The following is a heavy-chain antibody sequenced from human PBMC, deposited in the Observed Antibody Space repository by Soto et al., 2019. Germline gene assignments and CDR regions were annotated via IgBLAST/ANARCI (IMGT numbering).Heavy chain of an antibody. Sequence: GGSLRLSCAASGFTFSSYAMSWVRQAPGKGLEWVSGISGSGGSTYYADSVKGRLTISRDSSKNTLYVQMNSLRAEDTALYYCAKSYDFWSGYYNENYFDYWGQGTLVTVSS. CDR1: GFTFSSYA. CDR2: ISGSGGST. CDR3: AKSYDFWSGYYNENYFDY. J-gene: IGHJ4*02. D-gene: IGHD3-3*01. V-gene: IGHV3-23*01.